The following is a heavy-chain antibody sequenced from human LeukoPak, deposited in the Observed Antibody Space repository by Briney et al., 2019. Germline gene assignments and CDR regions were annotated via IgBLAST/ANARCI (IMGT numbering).Heavy chain of an antibody. CDR1: GYTFTSYD. V-gene: IGHV1-8*01. D-gene: IGHD3-10*01. Sequence: GASVKVSCKASGYTFTSYDIHWVRQATGQGLEWMGLMNPNSGNTGYAQKFQGRVTMTRNTSISTVYMELSSLRSEDTAVYYCARRRGGSGSSIAVDRWGQGTLVTVSS. CDR3: ARRRGGSGSSIAVDR. CDR2: MNPNSGNT. J-gene: IGHJ5*02.